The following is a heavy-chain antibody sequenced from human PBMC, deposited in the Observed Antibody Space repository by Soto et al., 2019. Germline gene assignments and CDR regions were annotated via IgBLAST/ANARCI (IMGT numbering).Heavy chain of an antibody. J-gene: IGHJ4*02. Sequence: EVQLVESGGGLVKPGGSLRLSCAASGFTFSSYSMNWVRQAPGKGLEWVSSISSSSRYIYYADSVKGRFTISRDNAKNSLYLQMNSLRAEYTAVYYCARPHPQKGGFDYWGQGTLVTVSS. V-gene: IGHV3-21*01. CDR2: ISSSSRYI. CDR1: GFTFSSYS. CDR3: ARPHPQKGGFDY.